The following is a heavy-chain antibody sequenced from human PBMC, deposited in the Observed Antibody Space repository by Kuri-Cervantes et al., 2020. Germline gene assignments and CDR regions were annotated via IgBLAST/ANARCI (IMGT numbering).Heavy chain of an antibody. CDR3: ARQGYCSGGSCTLGMDV. J-gene: IGHJ6*02. V-gene: IGHV4-59*08. Sequence: SETLSLTCTASGGSISSYYWSWIRQPPGKGLEWIGYIYYSGSTNYNPSLKSRVTISVDTSKNQFSLKLSSVTAADTAVYYCARQGYCSGGSCTLGMDVWGQGTMVTVSS. D-gene: IGHD2-15*01. CDR1: GGSISSYY. CDR2: IYYSGST.